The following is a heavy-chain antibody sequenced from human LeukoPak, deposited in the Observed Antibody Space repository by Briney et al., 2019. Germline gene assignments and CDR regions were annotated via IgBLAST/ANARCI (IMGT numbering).Heavy chain of an antibody. J-gene: IGHJ6*03. Sequence: GASVMVSCKVSGYTLTELSMHWVRQAPGKGLEWMGGFDPEDGETIYAQKFQGRVTMTEDTSTDTAYMELSSLRSEDTAVYYCATRSGGRATYYYYYMDVWGKGTTVTVSS. D-gene: IGHD2-15*01. CDR3: ATRSGGRATYYYYYMDV. CDR1: GYTLTELS. CDR2: FDPEDGET. V-gene: IGHV1-24*01.